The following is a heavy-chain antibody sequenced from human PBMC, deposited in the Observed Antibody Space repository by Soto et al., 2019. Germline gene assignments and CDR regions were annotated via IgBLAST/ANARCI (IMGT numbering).Heavy chain of an antibody. CDR1: GDSSVSSSSYY. Sequence: SETLSLTCTVSGDSSVSSSSYYWGWIRQPPGTGLEWIGSIYYTGNTFYSPSFRSRLTISVDTSKSQFSLKLRSVTAADTATYYCASEVSSTDGMDVWGQGTTVTVSS. J-gene: IGHJ6*02. CDR2: IYYTGNT. V-gene: IGHV4-39*01. CDR3: ASEVSSTDGMDV. D-gene: IGHD2-15*01.